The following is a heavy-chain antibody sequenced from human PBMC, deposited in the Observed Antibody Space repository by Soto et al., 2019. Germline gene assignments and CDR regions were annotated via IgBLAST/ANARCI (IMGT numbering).Heavy chain of an antibody. Sequence: AETLSLTCAVYGASFSGYYWSWIRPPPGKGLEWIGEITHSGSTNYNPSLKSRVTISVDTSKNQFSLKLSSVTAADTAVYYCARVASADAFDIWGQGTMVTVSS. CDR1: GASFSGYY. CDR2: ITHSGST. CDR3: ARVASADAFDI. J-gene: IGHJ3*02. V-gene: IGHV4-34*01.